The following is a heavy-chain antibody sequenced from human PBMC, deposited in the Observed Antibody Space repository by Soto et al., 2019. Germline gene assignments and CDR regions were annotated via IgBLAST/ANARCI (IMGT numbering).Heavy chain of an antibody. CDR1: GYTFTSNG. V-gene: IGHV1-18*01. Sequence: ASVKVSCKASGYTFTSNGISWVRKAPGQGLEWMGWISAYNGNTNYAQKFQGRVTITADESMTTAYMELSGLRSEDTAVYYCARGPDYAGYFDYWGQGTLVTVSS. CDR2: ISAYNGNT. J-gene: IGHJ4*02. CDR3: ARGPDYAGYFDY. D-gene: IGHD4-17*01.